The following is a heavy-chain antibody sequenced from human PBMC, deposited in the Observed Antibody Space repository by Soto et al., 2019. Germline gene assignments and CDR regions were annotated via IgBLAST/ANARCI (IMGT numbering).Heavy chain of an antibody. CDR1: GFTLSSYS. CDR3: ARETGLRSSGWSYYFDF. J-gene: IGHJ4*02. Sequence: EVQLVESGGGLVQPEGSLRLSCAASGFTLSSYSMHWVRQAPGKGLEWVSYISGSGGTIYYADSVKGRFTISRDNAKNSLSVQMNSLRDEDTAVYFCARETGLRSSGWSYYFDFWGQGTLVTVSS. V-gene: IGHV3-48*02. D-gene: IGHD6-19*01. CDR2: ISGSGGTI.